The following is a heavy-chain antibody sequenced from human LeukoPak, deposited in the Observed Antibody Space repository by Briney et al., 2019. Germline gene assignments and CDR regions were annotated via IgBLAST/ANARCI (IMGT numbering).Heavy chain of an antibody. CDR1: GFTFSSYS. CDR3: ARDVPDTIWLQLREGFCFDY. Sequence: PGGSLRLSCAASGFTFSSYSMNWVRQAPGKGLEWVSSISSSSSYIYYADSVEGRFTISRDNAKNSLYLQMNSLRAEDTAVYYCARDVPDTIWLQLREGFCFDYWGQGTLVTVSS. CDR2: ISSSSSYI. V-gene: IGHV3-21*01. J-gene: IGHJ4*02. D-gene: IGHD5-24*01.